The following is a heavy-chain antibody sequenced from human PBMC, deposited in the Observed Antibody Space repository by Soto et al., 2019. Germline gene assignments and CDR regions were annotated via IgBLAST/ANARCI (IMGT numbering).Heavy chain of an antibody. D-gene: IGHD6-19*01. CDR3: ARAGGGSGIAVAGTSPNWFDP. V-gene: IGHV1-2*04. J-gene: IGHJ5*02. CDR2: INPNSGGT. CDR1: GYTFTGYD. Sequence: ASVKVSCKASGYTFTGYDMHWVRQAPGQGLEWMGWINPNSGGTNYAQKFQGWVTMTRDTSISTAYMELSRLRSDDTAVYYCARAGGGSGIAVAGTSPNWFDPWGQGTLVTVSS.